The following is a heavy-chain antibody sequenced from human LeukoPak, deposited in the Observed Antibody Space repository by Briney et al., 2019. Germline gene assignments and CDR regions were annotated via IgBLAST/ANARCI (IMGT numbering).Heavy chain of an antibody. CDR2: IYTSGST. CDR3: ARGAYDSYYYYYYMDV. CDR1: GGSISSYY. D-gene: IGHD5-12*01. Sequence: SETLSLTCTVSGGSISSYYWSWVRQPAGKGLQWIGRIYTSGSTDYNPSLKSRVTVSLDTSKKQFSLKLTSVTAADTAVYYCARGAYDSYYYYYYMDVWGKGTTVTVS. V-gene: IGHV4-4*07. J-gene: IGHJ6*03.